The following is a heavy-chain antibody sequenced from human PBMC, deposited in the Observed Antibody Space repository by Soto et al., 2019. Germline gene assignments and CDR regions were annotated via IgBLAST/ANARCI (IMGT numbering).Heavy chain of an antibody. Sequence: GECLKISCKGSVHSFTSYWNGWVRQMRGKGLEWMGIIYPGDSDTRYSPSFQGQVTSSANKSISTAYLQWSSLKASDTAMYYFARHSNGDHRLSHFDYWGQGTLVTVSS. J-gene: IGHJ4*02. CDR2: IYPGDSDT. V-gene: IGHV5-51*01. CDR1: VHSFTSYW. D-gene: IGHD2-21*02. CDR3: ARHSNGDHRLSHFDY.